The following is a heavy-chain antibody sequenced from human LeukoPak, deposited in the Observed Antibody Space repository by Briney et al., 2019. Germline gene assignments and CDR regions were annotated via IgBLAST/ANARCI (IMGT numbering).Heavy chain of an antibody. Sequence: PGRSLRLSCAVSGFTVSSNYMSWVRQAQGKGLECVSVIYSGGSTYYADSVKGRFTISRDNSKNTLYLQMNSLRGEDTAVYYCARGSVDSGSYYLGYWGEGALVTVSS. J-gene: IGHJ4*02. CDR3: ARGSVDSGSYYLGY. CDR2: IYSGGST. D-gene: IGHD1-26*01. CDR1: GFTVSSNY. V-gene: IGHV3-66*02.